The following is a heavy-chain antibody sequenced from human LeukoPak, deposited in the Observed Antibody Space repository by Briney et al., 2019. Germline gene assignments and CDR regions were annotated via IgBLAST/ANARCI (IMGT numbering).Heavy chain of an antibody. D-gene: IGHD3-10*01. J-gene: IGHJ4*02. Sequence: GASVKVSCKASGYTFTSYDINWVRQTTGRGLEWMGWMNPNSGNTGYAQKFQDRVTITGNTSLTTAYMELSSLRSEDTAVYYCARRQYGSGSPLYYWGQGTLVTVSS. CDR1: GYTFTSYD. CDR2: MNPNSGNT. V-gene: IGHV1-8*01. CDR3: ARRQYGSGSPLYY.